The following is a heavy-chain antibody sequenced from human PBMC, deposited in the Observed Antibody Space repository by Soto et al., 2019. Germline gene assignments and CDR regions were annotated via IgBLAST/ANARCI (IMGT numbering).Heavy chain of an antibody. J-gene: IGHJ4*02. V-gene: IGHV1-69*02. CDR3: ASSYGSGYRAFDY. CDR1: GDTFNFYS. D-gene: IGHD3-10*01. CDR2: VTPIVSMS. Sequence: QVQLVQSGAEVKRPGSSVKVSCKASGDTFNFYSINWVRQAPGLGLEWMGRVTPIVSMSNYAQKFQGRVTMTADKSTSTAYMDLSSLRSADTAIYYCASSYGSGYRAFDYWGQGALVTVSS.